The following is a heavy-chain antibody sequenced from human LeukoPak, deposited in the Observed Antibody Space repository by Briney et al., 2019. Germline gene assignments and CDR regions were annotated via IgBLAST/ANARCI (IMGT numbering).Heavy chain of an antibody. J-gene: IGHJ4*02. V-gene: IGHV3-48*03. Sequence: GGSLRLSCAASGFIFSTYEMNWVRQAPGKGLEWISYISSSGTTIYYADSVKGRFTISRDNAKNSLFLQMNSLRAEDTAIYYCAKGAYDYIEIAYFDSWGQGTLVTVSS. CDR2: ISSSGTTI. CDR1: GFIFSTYE. CDR3: AKGAYDYIEIAYFDS. D-gene: IGHD5-12*01.